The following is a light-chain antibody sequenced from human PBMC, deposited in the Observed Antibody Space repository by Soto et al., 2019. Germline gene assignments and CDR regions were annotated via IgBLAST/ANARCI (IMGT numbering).Light chain of an antibody. J-gene: IGLJ1*01. CDR2: EDI. Sequence: NFMLTQPHSLSESPGKTVTISCTGSRGRIATNYVQWYQQRPGSAPTLLIYEDIQRPSGVPDRFSGSKSGITASLTISGLQTEDEADYYCISYTDRQSYLFGTGTKLTVL. CDR3: ISYTDRQSYL. CDR1: RGRIATNY. V-gene: IGLV6-57*02.